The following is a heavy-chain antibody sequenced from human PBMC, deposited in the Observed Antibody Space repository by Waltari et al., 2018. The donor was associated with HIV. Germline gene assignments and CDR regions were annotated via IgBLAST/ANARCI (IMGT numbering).Heavy chain of an antibody. CDR2: ISDRGENT. Sequence: EVHVLESGGGLVQPGGSLRLSCGVSGFSFSTYAMSWVRQGPGKGLGWTSVISDRGENTNYAKSVKGRFVIARDNSNNTLYLQLNSLRAEDTAVYHCARGGWTRSSWFDPWGQGTLVTVSS. J-gene: IGHJ5*02. D-gene: IGHD5-12*01. CDR3: ARGGWTRSSWFDP. CDR1: GFSFSTYA. V-gene: IGHV3-23*01.